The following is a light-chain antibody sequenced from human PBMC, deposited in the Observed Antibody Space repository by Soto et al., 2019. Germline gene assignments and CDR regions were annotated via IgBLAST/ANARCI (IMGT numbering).Light chain of an antibody. CDR3: SSYTTSSTLV. V-gene: IGLV2-14*01. CDR1: SSDVGGYKY. Sequence: QSVLTQPASVSGSPGQSITFSCTGTSSDVGGYKYVSWYQHHPGRAPKLMIYEVNNRPSGVSHRFSGSKSGNTASLTISGLQPEDEADYYCSSYTTSSTLVFXTGTKVTVL. J-gene: IGLJ1*01. CDR2: EVN.